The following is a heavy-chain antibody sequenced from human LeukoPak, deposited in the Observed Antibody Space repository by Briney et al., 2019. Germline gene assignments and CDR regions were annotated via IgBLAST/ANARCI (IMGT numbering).Heavy chain of an antibody. V-gene: IGHV3-23*01. J-gene: IGHJ4*02. D-gene: IGHD5-18*01. CDR1: GFTFSSYA. Sequence: SGGSLRLSXAASGFTFSSYAMGWVRQAPGKGLEWVSAITASGGNTYYADSVKGRFTISRDNSKNTLYLQVNSLRAEDTAVYYCAKGNGYSYGRYYFDYWGQGTLVTVSS. CDR2: ITASGGNT. CDR3: AKGNGYSYGRYYFDY.